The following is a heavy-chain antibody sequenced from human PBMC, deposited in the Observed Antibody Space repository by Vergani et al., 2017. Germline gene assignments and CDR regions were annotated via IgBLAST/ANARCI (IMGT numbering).Heavy chain of an antibody. D-gene: IGHD3-22*01. CDR3: AQDHVPGCYNSGDYCDY. Sequence: EVQLLESGGNLVQPGGSLRLSCAASGFTFTNFAMTWVRQAPGEGLEWVSGISGRGGFTYYADSVKGRFPISRDNTKNTMFLQMNNLRAEDTAVYYCAQDHVPGCYNSGDYCDYWGQPTLVTVPS. J-gene: IGHJ4*02. CDR2: ISGRGGFT. CDR1: GFTFTNFA. V-gene: IGHV3-23*01.